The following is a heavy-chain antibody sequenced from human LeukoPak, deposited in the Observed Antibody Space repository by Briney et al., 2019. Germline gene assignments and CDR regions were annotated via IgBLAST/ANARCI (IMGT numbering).Heavy chain of an antibody. D-gene: IGHD5-12*01. CDR1: GDSVSSNSAA. V-gene: IGHV6-1*01. Sequence: SQTLSLTCAISGDSVSSNSAAWTWIRQSPSRGLEWLGRTYYRSKWYNDYAVSVKSRITINPDTSKNQFSLQLNSVTPEDTAVYSCAGGGYSGYDPRYFQHWGQGTLVTVSS. CDR2: TYYRSKWYN. J-gene: IGHJ1*01. CDR3: AGGGYSGYDPRYFQH.